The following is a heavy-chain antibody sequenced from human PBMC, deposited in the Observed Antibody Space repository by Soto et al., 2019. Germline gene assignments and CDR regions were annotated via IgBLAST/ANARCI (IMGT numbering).Heavy chain of an antibody. CDR2: IYYSGST. CDR1: GGSISRSPYY. CDR3: AREDSSGYYYFDY. Sequence: SETLSLTCIVSGGSISRSPYYWSWIRQHPGKGLEWIGYIYYSGSTYYNPSLKSRVTISVDTSKNQFSLKLSSVTAADTAVYYCAREDSSGYYYFDYWGQGTLVTGSS. J-gene: IGHJ4*02. V-gene: IGHV4-31*03. D-gene: IGHD3-22*01.